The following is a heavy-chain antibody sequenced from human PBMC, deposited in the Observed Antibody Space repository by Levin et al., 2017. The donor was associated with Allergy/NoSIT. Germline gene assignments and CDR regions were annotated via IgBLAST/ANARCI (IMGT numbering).Heavy chain of an antibody. CDR2: ITGSGDFT. J-gene: IGHJ6*02. CDR1: GFIFANYA. CDR3: ARTDRGSYYYRVMDV. Sequence: AGGSLRLSCRASGFIFANYAMSWVRQAPGKGLEWVSIITGSGDFTHYVDSVEGRFTISRDNSKDTVYLQLNSLRAEDTALYYCARTDRGSYYYRVMDVWGQGTTVTVSS. V-gene: IGHV3-23*01.